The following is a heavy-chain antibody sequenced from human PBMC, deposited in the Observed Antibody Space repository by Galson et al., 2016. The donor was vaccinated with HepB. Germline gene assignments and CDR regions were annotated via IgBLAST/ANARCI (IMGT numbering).Heavy chain of an antibody. CDR3: ASTRIQIWLRPFDA. Sequence: SETLSLTCAVYGGSFSDYYWSWLRQPPGQGLEWIREINHSASADYNPSLMSLVTISVDTSQNQFSLKLTSVTAADTAVYYCASTRIQIWLRPFDAWGQGTLVTVSS. CDR1: GGSFSDYY. D-gene: IGHD5-18*01. J-gene: IGHJ4*02. V-gene: IGHV4-34*01. CDR2: INHSASA.